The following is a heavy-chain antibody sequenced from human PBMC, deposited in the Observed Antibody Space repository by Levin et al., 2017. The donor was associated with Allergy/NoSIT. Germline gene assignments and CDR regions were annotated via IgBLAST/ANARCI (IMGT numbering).Heavy chain of an antibody. Sequence: GGSLLSCAASGFTFSNYSMNWVRQAPGKGLEWVSSISSRSSNIYYADSVKGRFTISRDNAKNSLYLQMNSLRAEDTAVYYCASDSTAVSSDYWGQGTLVTVSS. J-gene: IGHJ4*02. D-gene: IGHD4-11*01. CDR1: GFTFSNYS. CDR2: ISSRSSNI. CDR3: ASDSTAVSSDY. V-gene: IGHV3-21*01.